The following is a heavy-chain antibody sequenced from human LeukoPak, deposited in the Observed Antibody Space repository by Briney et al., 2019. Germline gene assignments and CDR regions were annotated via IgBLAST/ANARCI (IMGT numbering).Heavy chain of an antibody. CDR3: AIHPTSMTRVTKGWFDP. V-gene: IGHV4-59*01. J-gene: IGHJ5*02. Sequence: PSETLSLTCSVSGGSMTTYYWTWMRQPPGKGLQWIGYIYYTGSTNYNPSLKSRVTISVDTSKNQFSLKLTSVTAADTAVYYCAIHPTSMTRVTKGWFDPWGQGTLVTVSS. CDR1: GGSMTTYY. CDR2: IYYTGST. D-gene: IGHD4-17*01.